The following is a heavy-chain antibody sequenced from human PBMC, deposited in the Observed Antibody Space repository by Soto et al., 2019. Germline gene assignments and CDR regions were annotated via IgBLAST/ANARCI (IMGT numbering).Heavy chain of an antibody. Sequence: QVQLVESGGGVVQPGRSLRLSCAASGFTFSSYAMHWVRQAPGKGLEWVAVISYDGSNKYYADSVKGRFTISRDNSKNTLYLQMNSLRAEDTAVYYCARGTTYRSRELDPWGQGTLVTVSS. CDR3: ARGTTYRSRELDP. CDR1: GFTFSSYA. V-gene: IGHV3-30-3*01. D-gene: IGHD1-1*01. CDR2: ISYDGSNK. J-gene: IGHJ5*02.